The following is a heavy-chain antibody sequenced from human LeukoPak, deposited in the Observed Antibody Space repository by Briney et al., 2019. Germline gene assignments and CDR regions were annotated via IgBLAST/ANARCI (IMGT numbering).Heavy chain of an antibody. J-gene: IGHJ5*02. CDR2: ISYDVINT. D-gene: IGHD3-9*01. V-gene: IGHV3-30-3*01. Sequence: PGGSLRLSCAASGFTFSSYAMHWVRQAPGKGLEWVATISYDVINTYYADSVKGRFTISRDNSKNTLYLQMNSLRPEDTAVYYCARDWLFDHRGQGTLVTVSS. CDR1: GFTFSSYA. CDR3: ARDWLFDH.